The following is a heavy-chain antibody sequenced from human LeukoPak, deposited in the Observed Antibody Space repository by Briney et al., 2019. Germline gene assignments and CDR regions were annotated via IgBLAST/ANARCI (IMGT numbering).Heavy chain of an antibody. Sequence: SETLSLTCTVSGVSISSYYWSWIRQPPGKGLEWIGYIHYSGDTNSTPSPTSRVTISVETSKNTFSLKLSSLTAARTPLYYCARGGYYGSGNDFRFDPWGQGTLVTVSS. CDR1: GVSISSYY. CDR2: IHYSGDT. J-gene: IGHJ5*02. V-gene: IGHV4-59*01. CDR3: ARGGYYGSGNDFRFDP. D-gene: IGHD3-10*01.